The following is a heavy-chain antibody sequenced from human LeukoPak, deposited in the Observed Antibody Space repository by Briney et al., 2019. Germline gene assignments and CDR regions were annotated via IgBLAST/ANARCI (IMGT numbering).Heavy chain of an antibody. J-gene: IGHJ5*02. V-gene: IGHV1-18*01. CDR1: GYTFTNYG. Sequence: ASVKVSCKASGYTFTNYGISWVRQAPGQGLECMGWISADNGDTNYAQNLQDRVTMTTDTSTSTVYMELRSLRSDDTAVYYCARDWDCSGGACRDCFDPWGQGTLVTVSS. D-gene: IGHD2-15*01. CDR3: ARDWDCSGGACRDCFDP. CDR2: ISADNGDT.